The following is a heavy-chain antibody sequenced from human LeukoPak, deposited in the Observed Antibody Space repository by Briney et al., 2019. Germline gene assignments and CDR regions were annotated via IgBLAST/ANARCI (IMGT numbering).Heavy chain of an antibody. Sequence: GGSLRLSCAASGFTFSSYAMSWVRQAPGKGLEWVSLISGSRSTIYYADSVKGRFTISRDNAKNSLYLQMNSLRAEDTAVYYCATIAVAGTRFDYWGQGTLVTVSS. CDR2: ISGSRSTI. D-gene: IGHD6-19*01. CDR3: ATIAVAGTRFDY. CDR1: GFTFSSYA. V-gene: IGHV3-48*03. J-gene: IGHJ4*02.